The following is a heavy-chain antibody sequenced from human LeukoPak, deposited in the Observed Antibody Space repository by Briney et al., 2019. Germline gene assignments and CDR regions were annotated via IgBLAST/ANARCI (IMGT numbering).Heavy chain of an antibody. V-gene: IGHV3-11*04. CDR3: ARDSLRGNYFDY. J-gene: IGHJ4*02. CDR1: GFIFSDYY. Sequence: PGGSLRLSCAASGFIFSDYYMTWIRQAPGKGLEWVSYISSSSITIYYADSVKGRFTISRDNAKNSLYLQMNSLRAEDTAVYYCARDSLRGNYFDYWGQGTLVTVSS. CDR2: ISSSSITI.